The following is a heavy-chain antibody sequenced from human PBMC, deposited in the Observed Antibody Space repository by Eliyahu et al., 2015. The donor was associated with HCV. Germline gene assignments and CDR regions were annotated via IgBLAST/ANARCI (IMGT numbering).Heavy chain of an antibody. D-gene: IGHD3-3*01. CDR1: GGSISSSSYX. V-gene: IGHV4-39*07. J-gene: IGHJ5*02. CDR3: ARGRDYDFWSGYYKAGWFDP. CDR2: MYYSGST. Sequence: QLQLQESGPGLVTPSETLSLTCXVSGGSISSSSYXXGWIRQPPGKGLXWIGSMYYSGSTHYNPSLKSRVTISVDTSKNQFSLKLSSVTAADTAVYYCARGRDYDFWSGYYKAGWFDPWGQGTLVTVSS.